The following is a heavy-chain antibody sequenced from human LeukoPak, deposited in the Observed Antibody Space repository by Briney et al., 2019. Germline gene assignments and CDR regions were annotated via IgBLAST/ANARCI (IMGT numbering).Heavy chain of an antibody. Sequence: ASVKVSCKASGGTFSSYAISWVRQAPGQGLEWMGGIIPIFGTANYAQKFQGRVTITTDESTSTAYMELSSLRSEDTAVYYCARAGGSGSYYSGFDYWGQGTLVTVFS. D-gene: IGHD3-10*01. CDR3: ARAGGSGSYYSGFDY. CDR2: IIPIFGTA. J-gene: IGHJ4*02. CDR1: GGTFSSYA. V-gene: IGHV1-69*05.